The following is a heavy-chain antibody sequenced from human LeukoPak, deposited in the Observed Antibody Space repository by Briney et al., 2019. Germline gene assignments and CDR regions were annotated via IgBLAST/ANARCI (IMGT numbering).Heavy chain of an antibody. Sequence: PRGSLRLSCAASGFTVSSNYMSWVRQAPGKGLEWVSVIYSGGSTYYADSVKGRFTISRDNSKNTLYLQMNSLRAEDTAVYYCARDGEYSSGWSAFDYWGQGTLVTVSS. V-gene: IGHV3-53*01. CDR2: IYSGGST. J-gene: IGHJ4*02. CDR1: GFTVSSNY. D-gene: IGHD6-19*01. CDR3: ARDGEYSSGWSAFDY.